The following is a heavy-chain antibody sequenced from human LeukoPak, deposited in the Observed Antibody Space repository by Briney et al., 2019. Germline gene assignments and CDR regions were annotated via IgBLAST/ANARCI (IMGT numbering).Heavy chain of an antibody. V-gene: IGHV1-8*02. CDR3: ARARRITIFGVADYYYYMDV. Sequence: ASVKVSCKASGYTFTGYLHWVRQAPGQGLEWMGWMNPNSGNTGYAQKFQGRVTMTRNTSISTAYMELSSLRSEDTAVYYCARARRITIFGVADYYYYMDVWGKGTTVTVSS. CDR1: GYTFTGY. CDR2: MNPNSGNT. D-gene: IGHD3-3*01. J-gene: IGHJ6*03.